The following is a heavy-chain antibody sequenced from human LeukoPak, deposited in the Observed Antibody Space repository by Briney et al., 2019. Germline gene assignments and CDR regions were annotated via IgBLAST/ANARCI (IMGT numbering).Heavy chain of an antibody. V-gene: IGHV3-30*02. D-gene: IGHD1-26*01. J-gene: IGHJ4*02. CDR1: GFTFSSYA. Sequence: PGGSLRLSCAASGFTFSSYAIHWVRQAPGKGLEWVAFIRYDGSNKYYADSVKGRFTISRDNSKNTLYLQMNSLRAEDTAVYYCAKDAGGGSSSHYWGQGTLVTVSS. CDR2: IRYDGSNK. CDR3: AKDAGGGSSSHY.